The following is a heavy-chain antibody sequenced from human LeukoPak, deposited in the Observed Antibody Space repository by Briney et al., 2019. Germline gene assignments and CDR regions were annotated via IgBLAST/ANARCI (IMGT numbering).Heavy chain of an antibody. CDR3: ARDASHTAHFDY. CDR2: VSASSDI. J-gene: IGHJ4*02. Sequence: GGSLRLSCAASGFTFSSYTMNWVRQAPGKGLQWVSTVSASSDIHYSDSVKGRFTISRDNARNSLYLQMNSLRDEDTAVYYCARDASHTAHFDYWGQGTLVTVSS. CDR1: GFTFSSYT. D-gene: IGHD5-18*01. V-gene: IGHV3-48*02.